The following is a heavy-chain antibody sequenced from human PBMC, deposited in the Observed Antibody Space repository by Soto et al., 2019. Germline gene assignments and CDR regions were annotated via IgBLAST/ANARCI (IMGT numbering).Heavy chain of an antibody. V-gene: IGHV5-51*01. CDR3: ARRARGNWAFDY. CDR1: GYSFTSYW. Sequence: GASLKISCKGSGYSFTSYWIGWVRQMPGKGLECMGIIYPGDSDTRYSPSFQGQVTFSADKSTTSAYLQWSSLKASDTAIYFCARRARGNWAFDYWGQGTLVTVSS. CDR2: IYPGDSDT. D-gene: IGHD3-16*01. J-gene: IGHJ4*02.